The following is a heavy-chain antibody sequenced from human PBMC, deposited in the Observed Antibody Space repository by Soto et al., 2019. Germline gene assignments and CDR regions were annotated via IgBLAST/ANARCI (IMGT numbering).Heavy chain of an antibody. V-gene: IGHV3-30-3*01. CDR1: GFTFSSYA. CDR3: AKDITNWSQGYFDL. Sequence: GGSLRLSCATSGFTFSSYAIHWVRQAPGNGLEWVAVISYDGSNKNYADSVKGRFTISRDNSKNTLYLQMNSLRVEDTAVYHCAKDITNWSQGYFDLWGRGTLVTVS. J-gene: IGHJ2*01. D-gene: IGHD1-1*01. CDR2: ISYDGSNK.